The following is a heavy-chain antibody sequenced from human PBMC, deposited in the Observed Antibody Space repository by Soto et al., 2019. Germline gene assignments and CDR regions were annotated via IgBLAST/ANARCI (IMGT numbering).Heavy chain of an antibody. CDR1: GGSFSGYY. Sequence: SETLSLTCAVYGGSFSGYYWSWIRLPPGKGLEWIGDINHSGSTNYNPSLKSRVTISVDTSKNQFSLKLSSVTAADTAVYYCARGLKRVGAIPLRSYWYFDLWGRGTLVTVSS. V-gene: IGHV4-34*01. J-gene: IGHJ2*01. CDR3: ARGLKRVGAIPLRSYWYFDL. D-gene: IGHD1-26*01. CDR2: INHSGST.